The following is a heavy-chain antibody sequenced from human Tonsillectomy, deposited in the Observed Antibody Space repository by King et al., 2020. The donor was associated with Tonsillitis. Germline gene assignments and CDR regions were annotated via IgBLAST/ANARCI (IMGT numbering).Heavy chain of an antibody. Sequence: VQLVESGGGLVQPGGALRLSCAASGFTFSSYWIHWVRQAPGKGLVWVSRINSDGRSTSYADSVKGRFTISRDNARNTLYLQMNSLRAEDTAVYYCARDNWGGYYYYGMDVWGQGTTVTVSS. CDR1: GFTFSSYW. CDR2: INSDGRST. V-gene: IGHV3-74*01. D-gene: IGHD3-16*01. J-gene: IGHJ6*02. CDR3: ARDNWGGYYYYGMDV.